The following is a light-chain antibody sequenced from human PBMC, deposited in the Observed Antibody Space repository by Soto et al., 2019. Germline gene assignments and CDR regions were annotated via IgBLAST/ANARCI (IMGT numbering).Light chain of an antibody. CDR1: SSDVGGYNY. J-gene: IGLJ1*01. V-gene: IGLV2-23*02. CDR3: CSYAGTPRV. CDR2: DVS. Sequence: QSVLTQPASVSGSPGQSITISCTGTSSDVGGYNYVSWYQQHPGKAPKLMIYDVSKRPSGVSNRFSGSKSGNTASLTISGLQAEDEADYYCCSYAGTPRVFGTGTKVTVL.